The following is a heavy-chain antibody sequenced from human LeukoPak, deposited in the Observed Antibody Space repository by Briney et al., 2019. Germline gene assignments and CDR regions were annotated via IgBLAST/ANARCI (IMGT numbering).Heavy chain of an antibody. J-gene: IGHJ5*01. CDR2: ISGSGGST. CDR3: AKSLAVGSEFDS. V-gene: IGHV3-23*01. CDR1: EFTFTTYA. Sequence: GGSLRLSCAASEFTFTTYAMSWVRQAPGKGLEWVSSISGSGGSTYYADSVKGRFTISRDISKNTLYLQMNSLRAEDTAVYYCAKSLAVGSEFDSWGQGILVAVSS. D-gene: IGHD2-15*01.